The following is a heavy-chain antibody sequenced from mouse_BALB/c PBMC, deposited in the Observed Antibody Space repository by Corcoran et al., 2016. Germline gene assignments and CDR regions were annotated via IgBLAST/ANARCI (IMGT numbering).Heavy chain of an antibody. V-gene: IGHV1S29*02. Sequence: EVQLQQSGPELVKTGASVKISCKASGYTFTDYNMHWVKQSHGKSLEWIGYIYPYNGGTGYNQKFKSKATLTVDNSSSTAYMELRSLTSEDSAVYYCARGFYYGSTFAYWGQGTLVTVSA. CDR2: IYPYNGGT. CDR1: GYTFTDYN. CDR3: ARGFYYGSTFAY. D-gene: IGHD1-1*01. J-gene: IGHJ3*01.